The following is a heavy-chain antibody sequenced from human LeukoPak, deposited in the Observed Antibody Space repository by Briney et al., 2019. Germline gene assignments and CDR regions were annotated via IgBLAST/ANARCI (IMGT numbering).Heavy chain of an antibody. CDR3: ARGYDFWSGYYRQNWFDP. Sequence: SETLSLTCAVYGGSFSGYYWSWIRQPPGKGLEWIGEINHSGSTNYNPSLKSRVTISVDTSKNQFSLKLSSVTAADTVVYYCARGYDFWSGYYRQNWFDPWGQGTLVTVSS. CDR2: INHSGST. V-gene: IGHV4-34*01. D-gene: IGHD3-3*01. J-gene: IGHJ5*02. CDR1: GGSFSGYY.